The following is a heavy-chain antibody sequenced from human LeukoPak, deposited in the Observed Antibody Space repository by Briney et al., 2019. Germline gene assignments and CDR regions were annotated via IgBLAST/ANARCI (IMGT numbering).Heavy chain of an antibody. Sequence: GASVKVSCKASGGTFSSYAISWVRQAPGQGLEWMGGVIPIFGTANYAQKFQGRVTITADESTSTAYMELSSLRSEDTAVYYCAREEGSAGYSSSWIDYWGQGTLVTVSS. CDR2: VIPIFGTA. CDR3: AREEGSAGYSSSWIDY. D-gene: IGHD6-13*01. CDR1: GGTFSSYA. V-gene: IGHV1-69*13. J-gene: IGHJ4*02.